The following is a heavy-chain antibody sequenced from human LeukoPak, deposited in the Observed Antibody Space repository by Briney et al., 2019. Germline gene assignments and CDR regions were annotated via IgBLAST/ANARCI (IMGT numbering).Heavy chain of an antibody. D-gene: IGHD3-22*01. Sequence: GGSLRLSCAASGFTFTTYAMSWVRQAPGKGLEWVSAISGSGGSTYYADSVKGRITISRDNSKNTLYLQMNSLRADDTALYYCAKICDSGGFFYGGAFDIWGQGTTVIVSS. V-gene: IGHV3-23*01. J-gene: IGHJ3*02. CDR3: AKICDSGGFFYGGAFDI. CDR2: ISGSGGST. CDR1: GFTFTTYA.